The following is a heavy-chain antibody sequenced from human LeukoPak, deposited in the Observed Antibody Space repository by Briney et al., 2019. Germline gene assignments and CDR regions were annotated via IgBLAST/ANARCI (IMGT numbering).Heavy chain of an antibody. CDR2: INHSGST. J-gene: IGHJ4*02. CDR3: ARGLGSSSSYFDY. V-gene: IGHV4-34*01. D-gene: IGHD6-6*01. CDR1: GGSFSGYY. Sequence: PSETLSLTCAVYGGSFSGYYWSWIRQPPGKGLEWIGEINHSGSTNYNPSLKSRVTISVDTSKNQFSLKLSSVTAADTAVYYCARGLGSSSSYFDYWGQGTLVTVSS.